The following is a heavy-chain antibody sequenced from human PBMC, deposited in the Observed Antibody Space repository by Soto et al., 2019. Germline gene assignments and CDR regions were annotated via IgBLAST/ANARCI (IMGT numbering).Heavy chain of an antibody. CDR2: ISGSGGST. CDR1: GFTFSSYA. J-gene: IGHJ1*01. D-gene: IGHD3-3*01. V-gene: IGHV3-23*01. CDR3: AKEVLRSRYFQH. Sequence: WSLRLSCAASGFTFSSYAMSWVRQAPGKGLEWVSAISGSGGSTYYADSVKGRFTISRDNSKNTLYLQMNSLRAEDTAVYYCAKEVLRSRYFQHWGQGTLVTVSS.